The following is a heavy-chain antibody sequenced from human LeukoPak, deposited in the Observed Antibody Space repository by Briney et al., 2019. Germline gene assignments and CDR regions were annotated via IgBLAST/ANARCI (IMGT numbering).Heavy chain of an antibody. J-gene: IGHJ4*02. CDR1: GFTFSSYA. Sequence: GGSLRLSCAASGFTFSSYAMHWVRQAPGKGLEWVAVISYDGSNKYYADSVKGRFTISRDNSKNTLYLQMNSLRAEDTAVYYCARGPIAVWRGYFDYWGQGTLVTVSS. CDR3: ARGPIAVWRGYFDY. CDR2: ISYDGSNK. D-gene: IGHD6-19*01. V-gene: IGHV3-30-3*01.